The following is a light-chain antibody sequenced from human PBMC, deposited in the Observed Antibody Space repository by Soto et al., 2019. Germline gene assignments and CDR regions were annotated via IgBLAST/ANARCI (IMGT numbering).Light chain of an antibody. CDR1: SSNIGSNS. Sequence: QSVLTQPPSASGTPGQRVTISCSGSSSNIGSNSVNWYHQVAGTAPKLLIHSDNQRPSGVPDRFCGSKSGTSASLAISGLQSGDEADYYCATWDDTLNGRVFGGGTKLTVL. CDR3: ATWDDTLNGRV. J-gene: IGLJ3*02. V-gene: IGLV1-44*01. CDR2: SDN.